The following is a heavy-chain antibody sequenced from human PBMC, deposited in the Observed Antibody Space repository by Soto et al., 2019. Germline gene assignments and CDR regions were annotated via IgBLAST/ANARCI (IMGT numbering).Heavy chain of an antibody. V-gene: IGHV1-46*01. CDR3: ARSSGGNFGIIIEGTNWFAP. J-gene: IGHJ5*02. CDR2: INPHGGST. Sequence: GASVKVSCKAPRDTFTSYYINWVRQAPGQGLEWMGVINPHGGSTAYAQKFKGRVTLTRDTSASTVYIEVSSLTFEDTAMYYCARSSGGNFGIIIEGTNWFAPWGQGTLVTVS. CDR1: RDTFTSYY. D-gene: IGHD1-26*01.